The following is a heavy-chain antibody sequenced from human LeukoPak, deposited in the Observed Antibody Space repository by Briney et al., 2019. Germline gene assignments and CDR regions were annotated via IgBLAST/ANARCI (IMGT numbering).Heavy chain of an antibody. Sequence: GGSLRLSCAASGFTFSSYAMSWVRQAPGKGLEWVSAIGGSGGSTYYADSVKGRFTISRDNSKNTLSLQMNSLRAEDTAVYYCVKAITFGGRDYHYMDVWGKGTTVTVSS. CDR3: VKAITFGGRDYHYMDV. CDR2: IGGSGGST. J-gene: IGHJ6*03. CDR1: GFTFSSYA. V-gene: IGHV3-23*01. D-gene: IGHD3-16*01.